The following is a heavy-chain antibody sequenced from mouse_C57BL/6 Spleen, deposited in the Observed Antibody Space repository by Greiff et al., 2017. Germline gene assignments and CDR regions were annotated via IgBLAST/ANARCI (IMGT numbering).Heavy chain of an antibody. J-gene: IGHJ2*01. CDR3: ARTYYSTLLFDY. CDR1: GYTFTSYW. D-gene: IGHD2-5*01. CDR2: IHPNSGST. V-gene: IGHV1-64*01. Sequence: QVQLKQPGAELVKPGASVKLSCKASGYTFTSYWMHWVKQRPGQGLEWIGMIHPNSGSTNYNEKFKSKATLTVDKSSSTAYMQLSSLTSEDSAVYYCARTYYSTLLFDYWGQGTTLTVSS.